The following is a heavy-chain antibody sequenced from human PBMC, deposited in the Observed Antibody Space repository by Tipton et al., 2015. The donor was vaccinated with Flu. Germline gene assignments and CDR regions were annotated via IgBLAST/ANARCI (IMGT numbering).Heavy chain of an antibody. D-gene: IGHD4/OR15-4a*01. CDR1: GFTFSKYW. J-gene: IGHJ4*02. CDR3: ASLRAVLTYAVFDY. CDR2: IKEDGSEK. Sequence: SLRLSCAASGFTFSKYWMSWVRQAPGKGLEWVANIKEDGSEKYYVDSVRGRFTISRDNAKNSLFLQMNSLRAEDTAAYYCASLRAVLTYAVFDYWGQGTLVTVSS. V-gene: IGHV3-7*01.